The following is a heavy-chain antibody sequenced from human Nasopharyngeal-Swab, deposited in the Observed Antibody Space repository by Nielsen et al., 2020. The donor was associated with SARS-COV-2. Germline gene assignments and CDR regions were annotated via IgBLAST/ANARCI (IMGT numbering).Heavy chain of an antibody. CDR1: GFSLSTSGMC. CDR3: ARIKQLEYYYYGMDV. V-gene: IGHV2-70*01. D-gene: IGHD6-6*01. CDR2: IDWDDDK. J-gene: IGHJ6*02. Sequence: SGPTLVKPTQTLTLTCTFSGFSLSTSGMCVSWIRQPPGKALEWLALIDWDDDKYYSTSLKTRLTISKDTSKNQVVLTMTNMDPVDTATYYCARIKQLEYYYYGMDVWGQGTTVTVSS.